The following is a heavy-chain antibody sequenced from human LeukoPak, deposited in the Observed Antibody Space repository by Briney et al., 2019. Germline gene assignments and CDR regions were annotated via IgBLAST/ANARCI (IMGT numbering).Heavy chain of an antibody. CDR2: INPNSGGT. V-gene: IGHV1-2*02. J-gene: IGHJ4*02. Sequence: GASVKVSCKASGYTFTGYYMHWVRQAPGQGLEWMGWINPNSGGTNYAQKFQGRVTMTRDTSISTAYMELSRLRSDDTAVYYCARGPITMIVVVMNGGVLDYWGQGTLVTVSS. CDR3: ARGPITMIVVVMNGGVLDY. CDR1: GYTFTGYY. D-gene: IGHD3-22*01.